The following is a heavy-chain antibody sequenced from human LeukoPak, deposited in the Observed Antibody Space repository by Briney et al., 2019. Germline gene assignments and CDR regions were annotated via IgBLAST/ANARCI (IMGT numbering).Heavy chain of an antibody. CDR1: GFTFSSYS. CDR2: ISSSSSYI. J-gene: IGHJ6*03. V-gene: IGHV3-21*01. Sequence: GGSLRLSCAASGFTFSSYSMNWVRQAPGKGLEGVSSISSSSSYIYYADSVKGRFTISRDNAKNSLYLQMNSLRAEDTAVYYCARDFYYYYYMDVWGKGTTVTISS. CDR3: ARDFYYYYYMDV.